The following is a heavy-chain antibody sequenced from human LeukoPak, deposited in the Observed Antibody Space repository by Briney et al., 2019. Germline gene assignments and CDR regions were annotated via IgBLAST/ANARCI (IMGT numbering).Heavy chain of an antibody. CDR2: MNPNSGNT. J-gene: IGHJ6*02. V-gene: IGHV1-8*01. D-gene: IGHD6-13*01. Sequence: ASVKVPCKASGYTFTSYDINWVRQATGQGLEWMGWMNPNSGNTGYAQKFQGRVTMTRNTSISTAYMELSSLRSEDTAVYYCARGLKRGSSWYWGYYYYYGMDVWGQGTTVTVSS. CDR3: ARGLKRGSSWYWGYYYYYGMDV. CDR1: GYTFTSYD.